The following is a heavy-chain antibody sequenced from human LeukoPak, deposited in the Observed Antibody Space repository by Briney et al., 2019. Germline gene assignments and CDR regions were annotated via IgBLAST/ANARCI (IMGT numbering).Heavy chain of an antibody. Sequence: SETLSLTCTVSGGSISSHYWSWIRQPPGKGLEWIGYVSDSGSTNYNPSLKSRVTVSVDTSKDQFSLKLTSVTAADMAVYYCARTGGSWPLYYYYYMDVWGKGTTVTVSS. J-gene: IGHJ6*03. V-gene: IGHV4-59*11. CDR3: ARTGGSWPLYYYYYMDV. CDR1: GGSISSHY. D-gene: IGHD6-13*01. CDR2: VSDSGST.